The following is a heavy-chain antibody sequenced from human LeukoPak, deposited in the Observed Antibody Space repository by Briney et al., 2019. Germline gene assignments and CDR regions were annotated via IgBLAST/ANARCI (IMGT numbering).Heavy chain of an antibody. CDR3: TRYLSGGFDS. CDR2: INTDGTTT. CDR1: GFTFNNYW. D-gene: IGHD2-15*01. V-gene: IGHV3-74*01. Sequence: GGSLRLSCVGSGFTFNNYWMLWVRQAPGKGLVWVSRINTDGTTTSYADSVKGRFTFSRDSAKNTLYLQMNSLRAEDTAVYYCTRYLSGGFDSWGQGTLVTVSS. J-gene: IGHJ4*02.